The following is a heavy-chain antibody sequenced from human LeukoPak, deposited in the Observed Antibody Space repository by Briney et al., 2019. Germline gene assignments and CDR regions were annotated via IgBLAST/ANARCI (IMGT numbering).Heavy chain of an antibody. V-gene: IGHV3-30-3*01. Sequence: GGSLRLSCAASGFTFSSYAMSWVRQAPGKGLEWVAVISYDGSNKYYADSVKGRFTISRDNSKNTLYLQMNSLRAEDTAVYYCARSRDATYFDYWGQGTLVTVSS. CDR1: GFTFSSYA. CDR2: ISYDGSNK. D-gene: IGHD5-24*01. CDR3: ARSRDATYFDY. J-gene: IGHJ4*02.